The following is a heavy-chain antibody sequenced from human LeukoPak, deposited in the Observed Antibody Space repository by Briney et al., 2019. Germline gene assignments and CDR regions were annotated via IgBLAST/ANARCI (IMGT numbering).Heavy chain of an antibody. D-gene: IGHD3-22*01. V-gene: IGHV1-2*02. CDR2: INPNSGGT. CDR1: GYTFTGYY. J-gene: IGHJ5*02. CDR3: ARVPRSSGYSSHGFDP. Sequence: ASVKVSCKASGYTFTGYYMHWVRQAPGQGLEWMGWINPNSGGTNYAQKFQGRVTMTRDTSISTAYMELSRLRSDDTAVYYCARVPRSSGYSSHGFDPWGQGTLVTVSS.